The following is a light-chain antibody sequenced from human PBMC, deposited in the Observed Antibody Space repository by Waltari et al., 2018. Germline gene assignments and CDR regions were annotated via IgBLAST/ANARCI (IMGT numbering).Light chain of an antibody. V-gene: IGKV3-15*01. CDR2: GSS. CDR3: QQYSRWPLT. CDR1: QTTYTN. Sequence: DTATLSCRASQTTYTNLAWYQQKPGQVPRLLIYGSSTRATGIPARFSGSGSGTEFTLTISSLQSEDFAVYYCQQYSRWPLTFGGGTKVEIK. J-gene: IGKJ4*01.